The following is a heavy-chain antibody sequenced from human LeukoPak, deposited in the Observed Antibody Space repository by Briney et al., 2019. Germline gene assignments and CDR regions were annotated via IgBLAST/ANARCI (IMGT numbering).Heavy chain of an antibody. CDR3: AHRHRGVASDI. V-gene: IGHV2-5*01. CDR1: GFSFSSGGVG. Sequence: SGPTLVNPTQTLTLTCTFSGFSFSSGGVGVGWIRQPPGGALEWLGVIYENNEKLYSSSLLNRLRITKDTSKNRVVLTMANMAPVDTATYYCAHRHRGVASDIWGQGTMVTVSS. D-gene: IGHD2-15*01. CDR2: IYENNEK. J-gene: IGHJ3*02.